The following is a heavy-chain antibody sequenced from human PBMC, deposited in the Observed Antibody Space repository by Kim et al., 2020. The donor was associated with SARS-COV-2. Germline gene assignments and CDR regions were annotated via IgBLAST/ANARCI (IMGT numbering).Heavy chain of an antibody. CDR3: AIGATMAQGVIRYYYYGM. CDR2: INTNTGNP. Sequence: ASVKVFCKASGYTFTSYAMNWVLQAPVQGLEWMGWINTNTGNPTYAQGFTGRFVFSLDTSASTAYLQISSLKADDTAVHYCAIGATMAQGVIRYYYYGM. CDR1: GYTFTSYA. V-gene: IGHV7-4-1*02. J-gene: IGHJ6*01. D-gene: IGHD3-10*01.